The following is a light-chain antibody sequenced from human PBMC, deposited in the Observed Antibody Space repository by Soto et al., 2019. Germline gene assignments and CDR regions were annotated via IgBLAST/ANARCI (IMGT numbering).Light chain of an antibody. CDR2: SAS. CDR1: QSISTE. V-gene: IGKV3-15*01. CDR3: QQGHNWPLT. Sequence: EIVMTQSPATLSVSPGERATLSCRASQSISTELAWYQHKTGQPPRLLIYSASTRATGVPARFTGSGSGSEFTLTISGLQSEDFAVYYCQQGHNWPLTFGQGTRLEI. J-gene: IGKJ2*01.